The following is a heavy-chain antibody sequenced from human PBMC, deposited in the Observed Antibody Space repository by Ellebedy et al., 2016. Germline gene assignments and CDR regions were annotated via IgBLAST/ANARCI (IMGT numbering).Heavy chain of an antibody. D-gene: IGHD3-3*01. Sequence: SETLSLXXSVSGGSISSGSYYWSWIRQPAGKGLEWMGRMYTSGSTNYNPSLKSRVTISVDTSKNQFSLKLSSVTAADTAVYYCARGRRITIFGVVTDLDYWGQGTLVTVSS. CDR3: ARGRRITIFGVVTDLDY. V-gene: IGHV4-61*02. CDR1: GGSISSGSYY. CDR2: MYTSGST. J-gene: IGHJ4*02.